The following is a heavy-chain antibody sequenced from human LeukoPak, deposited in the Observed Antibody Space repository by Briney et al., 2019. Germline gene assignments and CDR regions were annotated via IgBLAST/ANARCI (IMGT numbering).Heavy chain of an antibody. CDR1: GYSFTSYW. J-gene: IGHJ6*02. CDR3: ARQDGCSSTSCYAFYYGIDV. Sequence: GESLKISCKGSGYSFTSYWISWVRQMPGIGLEWMGRIDPRDSYTNYSPSFQGHVTISADKSISTAYLQWSSLKASDTAMYYCARQDGCSSTSCYAFYYGIDVWGQGTTVTVSS. V-gene: IGHV5-10-1*01. D-gene: IGHD2-2*01. CDR2: IDPRDSYT.